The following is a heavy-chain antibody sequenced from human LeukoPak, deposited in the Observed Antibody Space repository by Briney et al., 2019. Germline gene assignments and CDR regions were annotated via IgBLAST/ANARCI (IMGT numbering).Heavy chain of an antibody. J-gene: IGHJ5*02. D-gene: IGHD6-13*01. CDR1: GFTFNNFW. CDR2: IKQNGSKT. Sequence: GGSLRLSCAASGFTFNNFWMSWVRQAPGKGLEWVANIKQNGSKTYYADSVKGRFTISRDDAKNSLYLQMNSLRAEDTAAYYCARIPYSGTWYWFDPWGQGTLVTVSS. V-gene: IGHV3-7*03. CDR3: ARIPYSGTWYWFDP.